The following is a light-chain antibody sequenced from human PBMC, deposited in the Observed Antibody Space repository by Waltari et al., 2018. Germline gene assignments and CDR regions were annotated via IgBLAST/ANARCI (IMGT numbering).Light chain of an antibody. CDR2: DVS. CDR1: SSDVGGYNY. J-gene: IGLJ3*02. CDR3: CSYAGSYTWV. V-gene: IGLV2-11*01. Sequence: QSALTQPRSVSGSPGQSVTISCTGTSSDVGGYNYVSWYQQHPGKAPKLMIYDVSKRPSRVPDHFSGSKSANTASLTISGLQAEDEADYYCCSYAGSYTWVFGGGTKLTVL.